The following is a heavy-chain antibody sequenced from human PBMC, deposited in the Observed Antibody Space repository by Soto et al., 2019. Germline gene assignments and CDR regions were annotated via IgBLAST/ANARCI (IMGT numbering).Heavy chain of an antibody. CDR2: INPNSGGT. Sequence: QVQLVQSGAEVKKPGASVKVSCKASGYTFTGYYMHWVRQAPGQGLEWMGWINPNSGGTNYAQKFRGWVTMTRDTSISTAYMELSRLRSDDTAVYYCARDRRYYGSGSYYTAPYYYYYMDVWGKGTTVTVSS. CDR1: GYTFTGYY. CDR3: ARDRRYYGSGSYYTAPYYYYYMDV. V-gene: IGHV1-2*04. J-gene: IGHJ6*03. D-gene: IGHD3-10*01.